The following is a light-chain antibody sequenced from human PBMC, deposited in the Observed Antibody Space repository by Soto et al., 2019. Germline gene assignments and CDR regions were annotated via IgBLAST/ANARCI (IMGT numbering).Light chain of an antibody. CDR1: SSDVGGYNY. CDR3: SSYTSSSTQV. Sequence: QPVLTQPASVSGSPGQSITISCTGTSSDVGGYNYVSWYQQHPGKVPKLMIYEVSNRPSGVSNRFSGSKSGNTASLTISGLQAEDEADYYCSSYTSSSTQVLGGGTKVTVL. J-gene: IGLJ3*02. V-gene: IGLV2-14*01. CDR2: EVS.